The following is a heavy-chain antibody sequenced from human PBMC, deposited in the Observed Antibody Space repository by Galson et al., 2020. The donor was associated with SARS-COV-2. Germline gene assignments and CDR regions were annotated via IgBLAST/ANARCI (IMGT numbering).Heavy chain of an antibody. CDR1: GASISDYY. D-gene: IGHD3-10*01. V-gene: IGHV4-59*13. CDR3: ARVRAANTPYGAFDV. CDR2: IYYVGSS. Sequence: SQTLSLTCTVSGASISDYYWSWIRQSPGKGLEWIAHIYYVGSSNYNPSLKSRVTISVHTSKNQFSLKLTSVTAADTAVYYCARVRAANTPYGAFDVWGKGTMVTVSS. J-gene: IGHJ3*01.